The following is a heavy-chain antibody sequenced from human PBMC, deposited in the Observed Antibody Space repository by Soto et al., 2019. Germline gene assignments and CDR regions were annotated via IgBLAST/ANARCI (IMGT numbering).Heavy chain of an antibody. CDR2: ISSGGGNT. CDR3: ARDQQPVGGRGGMDV. J-gene: IGHJ6*02. V-gene: IGHV3-48*02. CDR1: GFTFGTYN. Sequence: XGSLRLACSASGFTFGTYNFNWVRQAPGKGLEWLSYISSGGGNTYYADSVKGRFTISRDNAKNSLYLHLNSVRDEDTALYYFARDQQPVGGRGGMDVWGRGTTVTVSS. D-gene: IGHD6-13*01.